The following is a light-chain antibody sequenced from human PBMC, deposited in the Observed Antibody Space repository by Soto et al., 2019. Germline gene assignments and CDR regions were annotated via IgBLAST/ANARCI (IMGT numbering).Light chain of an antibody. J-gene: IGKJ5*01. CDR1: QSVSSSY. CDR2: GAS. V-gene: IGKV3-20*01. Sequence: EIVLTQSPGTLSLSPGERATLSCRASQSVSSSYLAWYQQKPGQAPRLLIYGASSRATGIPDRFSGSGSGKDFTLTISRLEPEDFAVYYCQQYGSSPSTTFGKGTRREIK. CDR3: QQYGSSPSTT.